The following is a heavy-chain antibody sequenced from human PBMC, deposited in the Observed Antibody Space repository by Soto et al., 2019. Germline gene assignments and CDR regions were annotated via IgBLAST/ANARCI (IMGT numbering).Heavy chain of an antibody. CDR3: AGSQNFGVYYYYGMDV. D-gene: IGHD3-10*01. CDR1: GGTFSSYA. CDR2: IIPIFGTA. Sequence: ASVKVSCKASGGTFSSYAISWVRQAPGQGLEWMGGIIPIFGTANYAQKFQGRVTITADESTSTAYMELSSLRSEDTAVYYCAGSQNFGVYYYYGMDVWGQGTTVTVSS. V-gene: IGHV1-69*13. J-gene: IGHJ6*02.